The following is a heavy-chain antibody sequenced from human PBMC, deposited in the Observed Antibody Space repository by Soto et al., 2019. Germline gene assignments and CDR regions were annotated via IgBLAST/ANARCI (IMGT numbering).Heavy chain of an antibody. D-gene: IGHD6-6*01. V-gene: IGHV1-69*08. CDR1: GGTFSSYT. CDR3: ARDSSAGGQLVLGY. J-gene: IGHJ4*02. CDR2: IIPLLGIA. Sequence: QVQLVQSGAEVKKPGSSVKVSCKASGGTFSSYTISWVRQAPGQGLEWMGRIIPLLGIANYAQKFQGRVTITADKSTSTAYMELSSVRSEDTAVYYCARDSSAGGQLVLGYWGQGTLVTVSS.